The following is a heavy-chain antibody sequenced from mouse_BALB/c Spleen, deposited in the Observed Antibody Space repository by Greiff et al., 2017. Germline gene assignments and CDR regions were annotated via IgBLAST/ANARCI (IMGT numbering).Heavy chain of an antibody. D-gene: IGHD2-14*01. J-gene: IGHJ2*01. Sequence: EVQLVESGGGLVPPGGSLKLSCAASGFTFSSYGVSWVRQTPDKRLELVATIDSNGGSTYYPDTVKGRFTISRDNAKNTLYLQMNSLNTEDTAMYYCARAYYRDLYYFDYWGQGTTLTVSS. CDR2: IDSNGGST. CDR3: ARAYYRDLYYFDY. CDR1: GFTFSSYG. V-gene: IGHV5-6-3*01.